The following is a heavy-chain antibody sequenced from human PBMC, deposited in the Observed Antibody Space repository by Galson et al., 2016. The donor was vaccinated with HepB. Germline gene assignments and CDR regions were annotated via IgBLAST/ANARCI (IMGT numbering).Heavy chain of an antibody. Sequence: SLRLSCAASGFSIRNHWMSWVRQAPGKGLEWVAHINQDGSVEKYADSVRGRFTVFKDNAKNSVYLQLNSLSADDTAMFYCARIAADGSTFDYWGQGTLVTVSS. CDR2: INQDGSVE. CDR3: ARIAADGSTFDY. D-gene: IGHD6-13*01. V-gene: IGHV3-7*03. CDR1: GFSIRNHW. J-gene: IGHJ4*02.